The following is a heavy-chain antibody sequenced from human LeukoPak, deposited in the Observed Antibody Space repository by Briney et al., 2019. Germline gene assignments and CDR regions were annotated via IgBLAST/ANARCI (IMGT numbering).Heavy chain of an antibody. J-gene: IGHJ4*02. V-gene: IGHV3-33*01. CDR1: GFTFSSYG. CDR3: ASAGYGDWYFDY. CDR2: IWYDGSNK. Sequence: GGSLRLSCAASGFTFSSYGMHWVRQAPGKGLEWVAVIWYDGSNKYYADSVKGRFTISRDNSKNTLYLQMNSLRAEDTAVYYCASAGYGDWYFDYWGQGTLVTVSS. D-gene: IGHD4-17*01.